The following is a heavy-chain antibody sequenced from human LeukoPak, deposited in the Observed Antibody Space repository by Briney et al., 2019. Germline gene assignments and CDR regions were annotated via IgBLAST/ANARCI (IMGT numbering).Heavy chain of an antibody. V-gene: IGHV1-8*01. D-gene: IGHD2-8*02. J-gene: IGHJ5*01. Sequence: ASVKVSCKASGYTFTSYDINWVRQATGQGLEWMGWMNPKSANTGYARKFQGRVTMTRDTSIRTAYMELSNLRSEDTAVYYCARAQPGGFIYPFDSWGQGTLVTVSP. CDR1: GYTFTSYD. CDR2: MNPKSANT. CDR3: ARAQPGGFIYPFDS.